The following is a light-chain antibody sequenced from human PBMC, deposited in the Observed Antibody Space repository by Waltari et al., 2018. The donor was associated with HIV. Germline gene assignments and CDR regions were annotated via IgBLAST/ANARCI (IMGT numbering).Light chain of an antibody. CDR1: LRVLYSSNNKNY. CDR2: WAS. V-gene: IGKV4-1*01. CDR3: QQYYSTPFT. Sequence: DIVMTQSPDSLAVSLGERATINCKSSLRVLYSSNNKNYLAWYQQKQGQPPRLLIYWASTRESGVPDRFSGSESETDFTLTISSLQAEDVAVYYCQQYYSTPFTFGHGTKVDIK. J-gene: IGKJ3*01.